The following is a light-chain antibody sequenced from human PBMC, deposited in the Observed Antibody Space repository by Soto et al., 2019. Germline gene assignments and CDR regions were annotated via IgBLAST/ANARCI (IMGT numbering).Light chain of an antibody. CDR2: GAS. CDR3: QQYGSSPTWT. Sequence: EIVLTQSPGTLSLSPGERATLSCRASQSVSSSYLAWYQQKPGQAPRLLIYGASSRATGIPDRFSGIGSGTDFTLTISRLEPEDFAVYYCQQYGSSPTWTFGQGTKV. CDR1: QSVSSSY. J-gene: IGKJ1*01. V-gene: IGKV3-20*01.